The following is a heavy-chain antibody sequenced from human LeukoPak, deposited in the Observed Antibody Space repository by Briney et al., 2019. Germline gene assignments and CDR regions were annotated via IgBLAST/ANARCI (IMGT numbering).Heavy chain of an antibody. J-gene: IGHJ5*02. CDR3: AAYTYYDFWRGIGGWFDP. CDR2: ISSSGSTI. Sequence: GGSLRLSCAASGFTFSGYYMSWIRQAPGKGLEWVSYISSSGSTIYYADSVKGRFTISRDNAKNSLYLQMNSLRAEDTAVYYCAAYTYYDFWRGIGGWFDPWGQGTLVTVSS. CDR1: GFTFSGYY. V-gene: IGHV3-11*01. D-gene: IGHD3-3*01.